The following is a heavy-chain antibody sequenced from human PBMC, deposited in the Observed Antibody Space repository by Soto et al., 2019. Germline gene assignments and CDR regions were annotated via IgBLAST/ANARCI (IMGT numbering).Heavy chain of an antibody. D-gene: IGHD5-12*01. CDR2: ISAYNGNT. J-gene: IGHJ4*02. CDR1: GYTFTSYC. Sequence: ASVEVSCKASGYTFTSYCISWVREAPGQGLEWMGWISAYNGNTNYAQKLQGRVTMTTDTSTSTAYMELRSLRSDDTAVYYCARFPYSGYDPPSLDEWGQGHLGAVSS. V-gene: IGHV1-18*01. CDR3: ARFPYSGYDPPSLDE.